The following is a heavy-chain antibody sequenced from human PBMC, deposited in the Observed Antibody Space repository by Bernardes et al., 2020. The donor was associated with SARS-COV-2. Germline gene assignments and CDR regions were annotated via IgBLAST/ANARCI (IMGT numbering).Heavy chain of an antibody. D-gene: IGHD1-26*01. V-gene: IGHV3-30*03. CDR2: LSYDGSNK. J-gene: IGHJ6*02. Sequence: GGSLRLSCAASGFTFSSYGMHWVRQAPGKGLEWVAVLSYDGSNKYYADSVKGRFTISRDNSKNTLYLQMNSLRAEDTAVYYCASEEWESNYYYYGMDVWGQGTTVTVSS. CDR3: ASEEWESNYYYYGMDV. CDR1: GFTFSSYG.